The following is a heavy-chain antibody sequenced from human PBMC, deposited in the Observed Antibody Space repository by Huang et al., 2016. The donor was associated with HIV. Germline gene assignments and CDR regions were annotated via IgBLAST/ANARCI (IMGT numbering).Heavy chain of an antibody. CDR3: ATDLGGYSFDY. CDR1: GFSFSHYG. V-gene: IGHV3-30*02. J-gene: IGHJ4*02. D-gene: IGHD2-21*02. CDR2: IRFDGGNK. Sequence: QEQLVESGGGVVQPGGSLRLSCATSGFSFSHYGMHWVSQAPGKGLEWVAFIRFDGGNKHYADSAKGRFTISRDNSKKMLFLEMNSLRGDDTAFYYCATDLGGYSFDYWGQGALVSVSS.